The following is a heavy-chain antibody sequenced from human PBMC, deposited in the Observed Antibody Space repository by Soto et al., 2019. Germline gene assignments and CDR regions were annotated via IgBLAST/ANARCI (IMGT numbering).Heavy chain of an antibody. V-gene: IGHV3-23*01. Sequence: XGSLGLACAASGFTVSSYAMSWVRQAPGKGLEWVSAISGSGGSTYYADSVKGRFTISRDNSKNTLYLQMNSLRAEDTAVYYCATDGFEASFDYWGQGTLVTVSS. CDR2: ISGSGGST. D-gene: IGHD2-2*03. CDR1: GFTVSSYA. CDR3: ATDGFEASFDY. J-gene: IGHJ4*02.